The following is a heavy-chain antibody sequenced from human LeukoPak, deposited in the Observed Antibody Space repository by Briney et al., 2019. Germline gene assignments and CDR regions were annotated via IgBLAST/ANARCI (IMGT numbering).Heavy chain of an antibody. V-gene: IGHV3-23*01. Sequence: GGSLRLSCAASGFTFSNYAMIWVRQAPGEGLEWVSAISGNGAYYADSVKGRFTISRDNSKNTLYLQMKSLRAEDTAIYYCAKGPLIEVAGTTWDYWGQGTLVTVSS. J-gene: IGHJ4*02. D-gene: IGHD6-19*01. CDR1: GFTFSNYA. CDR2: ISGNGA. CDR3: AKGPLIEVAGTTWDY.